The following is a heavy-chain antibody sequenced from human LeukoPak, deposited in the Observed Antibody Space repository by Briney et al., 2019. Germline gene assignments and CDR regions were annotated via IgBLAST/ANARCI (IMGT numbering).Heavy chain of an antibody. J-gene: IGHJ4*02. D-gene: IGHD6-6*01. Sequence: SETLSLTCAVYGGSSSGYYWSWIRQPPGKGLEWIGEINHSGSTNYNPSLKSRVTISVDTSKNQFSLKLSSVTAADTAVYYCARGPASIYSSSSLFLDYWGQGTLVTVSS. V-gene: IGHV4-34*01. CDR2: INHSGST. CDR1: GGSSSGYY. CDR3: ARGPASIYSSSSLFLDY.